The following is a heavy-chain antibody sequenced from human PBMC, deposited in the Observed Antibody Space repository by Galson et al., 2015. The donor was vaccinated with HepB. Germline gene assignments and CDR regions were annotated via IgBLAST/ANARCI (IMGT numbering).Heavy chain of an antibody. CDR3: AKDPRPPSRDGYKNEEEFDP. D-gene: IGHD5-24*01. J-gene: IGHJ5*02. CDR1: GFTFSSYA. V-gene: IGHV3-23*01. Sequence: SLRLSCAASGFTFSSYAMSWVRLAPGKGLEWVSAISGSGGSTYYADSVKGRFTISRDNSKNTLYLQMNSLRAEDTAVYYCAKDPRPPSRDGYKNEEEFDPWGQGTLVTVSS. CDR2: ISGSGGST.